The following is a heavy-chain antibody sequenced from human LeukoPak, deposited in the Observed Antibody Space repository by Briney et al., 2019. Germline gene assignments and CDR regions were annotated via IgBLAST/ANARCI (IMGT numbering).Heavy chain of an antibody. Sequence: GGSLRLSCAASGFTVSNNYMSWVRQAPGKGLEWVSVIYSGGTTYYADSVKGRFPISRDNSKNTLYLQMNSLRAEDTAVYYCARTDCSGSSCYKIYYFDYWGQGTLVTVSS. J-gene: IGHJ4*02. CDR2: IYSGGTT. V-gene: IGHV3-53*01. CDR3: ARTDCSGSSCYKIYYFDY. D-gene: IGHD2-15*01. CDR1: GFTVSNNY.